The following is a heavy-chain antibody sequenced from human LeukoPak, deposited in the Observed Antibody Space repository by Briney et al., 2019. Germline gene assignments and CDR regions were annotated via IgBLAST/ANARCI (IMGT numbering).Heavy chain of an antibody. Sequence: GESLKISCKASGYSFTTYWIAWVRQMPGKGLEWMGSVYPGDSDTRYSPSFQGHVTISADKATNTAYLQWSSLKASDTAMYYCARSRNSVYDSSGYSDYWGQGTLVTVSS. CDR1: GYSFTTYW. V-gene: IGHV5-51*01. J-gene: IGHJ4*02. D-gene: IGHD3-22*01. CDR2: VYPGDSDT. CDR3: ARSRNSVYDSSGYSDY.